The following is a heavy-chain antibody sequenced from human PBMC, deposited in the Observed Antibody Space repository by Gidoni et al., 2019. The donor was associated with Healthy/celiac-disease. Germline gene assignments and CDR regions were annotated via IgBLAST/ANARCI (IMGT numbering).Heavy chain of an antibody. V-gene: IGHV1-46*01. J-gene: IGHJ6*02. D-gene: IGHD2-2*01. Sequence: QVQLVQSGAEVKKPGASVKVSCKASGYTFTSYYMHWVRQAPGQGLEWMGIINPSGGSTSYAQKFQGRVTMTRDTSTSTVYMELSSLRSEDTAVYYCARAGVPAAIRSYYYYGMDVWGQGTTVTVSS. CDR3: ARAGVPAAIRSYYYYGMDV. CDR1: GYTFTSYY. CDR2: INPSGGST.